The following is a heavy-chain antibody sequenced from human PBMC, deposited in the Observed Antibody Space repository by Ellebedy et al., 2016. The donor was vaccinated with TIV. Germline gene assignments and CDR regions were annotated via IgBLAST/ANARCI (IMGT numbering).Heavy chain of an antibody. J-gene: IGHJ6*02. D-gene: IGHD3-16*01. CDR2: TYYRSKWNN. CDR3: ARGWFGSGMGV. CDR1: GDRVYTDIG. Sequence: SQTLSLTCVISGDRVYTDIGWNWLRPSPSRGLAWLGRTYYRSKWNNDYAVSLKSRITINPDTSKNQFSLQLNSVIPDDTAVYYCARGWFGSGMGVWGQGTTVTVSS. V-gene: IGHV6-1*01.